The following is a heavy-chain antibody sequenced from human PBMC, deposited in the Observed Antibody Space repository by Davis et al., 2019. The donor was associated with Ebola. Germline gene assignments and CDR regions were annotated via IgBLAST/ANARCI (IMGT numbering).Heavy chain of an antibody. D-gene: IGHD6-19*01. CDR2: IYDQST. J-gene: IGHJ4*02. CDR1: GFTVSSNH. V-gene: IGHV3-53*05. CDR3: ATTQWLREFDN. Sequence: GGSLRLSCTASGFTVSSNHMSWVRQAPGKGLEWVSGIYDQSTAHADAVRGRFIISRDKSNNTLYLEMSSLRVDDTAVYYCATTQWLREFDNWGQGTLVTVSS.